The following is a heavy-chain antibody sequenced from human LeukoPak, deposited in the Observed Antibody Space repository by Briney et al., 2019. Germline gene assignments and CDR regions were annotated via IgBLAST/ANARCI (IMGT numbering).Heavy chain of an antibody. D-gene: IGHD6-19*01. J-gene: IGHJ4*02. Sequence: GGSLRLSXAASGFTFSSYAMSWVRQAPGKGLEWVSAISGSGGSTYYADSVKGRFTISRDNSKNTLYLQMNSLRAEDTAVYYCAKVSGWYVRLYYFDYWGQGTLVTVSS. CDR3: AKVSGWYVRLYYFDY. CDR2: ISGSGGST. CDR1: GFTFSSYA. V-gene: IGHV3-23*01.